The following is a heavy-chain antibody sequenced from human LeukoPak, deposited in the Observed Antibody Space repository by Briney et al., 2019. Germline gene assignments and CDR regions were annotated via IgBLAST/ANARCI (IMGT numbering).Heavy chain of an antibody. CDR1: EGTFSSYA. CDR3: VTDYEREGYGDYCDTGYGFDY. J-gene: IGHJ4*02. D-gene: IGHD4-17*01. CDR2: MIPIRGIA. V-gene: IGHV1-69*10. Sequence: SVKVSGKASEGTFSSYAISSVRQAPGHGLECMGGMIPIRGIAIYAQKFTGRITITADKYTSTAYMGLSSLRSEDTAVYYCVTDYEREGYGDYCDTGYGFDYWGQGTLVTVSS.